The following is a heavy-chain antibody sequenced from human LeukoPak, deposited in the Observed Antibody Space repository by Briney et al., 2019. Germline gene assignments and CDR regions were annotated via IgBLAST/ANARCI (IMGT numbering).Heavy chain of an antibody. V-gene: IGHV3-30*18. J-gene: IGHJ4*02. CDR3: AKEKQWLTY. CDR2: ISYDGSNK. CDR1: GFTFSSYG. D-gene: IGHD6-19*01. Sequence: GRSLRLSCAASGFTFSSYGMHGVRQAPGKGLEWVAVISYDGSNKYYADSVKGRFTISRDNSKNTLYLQKNSLRAEDTAVYYCAKEKQWLTYWGQGTLVTVSS.